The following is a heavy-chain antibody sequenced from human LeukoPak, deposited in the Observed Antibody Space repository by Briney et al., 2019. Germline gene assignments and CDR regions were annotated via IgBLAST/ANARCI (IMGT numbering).Heavy chain of an antibody. Sequence: GGSLRLSCAASGFTFSSYWMHWVRQAPGKGLVWVSRINSDGSSTSYADSVKGRFTISRDNAKNTLYLQMNSLRAEDTAVYYCARHFRGYYGSGSLGGWGQGTLVTVSS. CDR1: GFTFSSYW. D-gene: IGHD3-10*01. CDR2: INSDGSST. J-gene: IGHJ4*02. CDR3: ARHFRGYYGSGSLGG. V-gene: IGHV3-74*01.